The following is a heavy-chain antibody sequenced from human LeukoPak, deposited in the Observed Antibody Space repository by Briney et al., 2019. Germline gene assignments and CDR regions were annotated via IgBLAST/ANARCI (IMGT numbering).Heavy chain of an antibody. CDR3: ARAITWGSYFDY. Sequence: SETLSLTCTVSGGSISSYYWSWIRQPPGKGLEWLGYIYYSGSTNYNPSLKSRVTISVDTSKNQFSLKLSSVTAADTAVYYCARAITWGSYFDYWGQGTLVTVSS. D-gene: IGHD5-12*01. V-gene: IGHV4-59*01. J-gene: IGHJ4*02. CDR2: IYYSGST. CDR1: GGSISSYY.